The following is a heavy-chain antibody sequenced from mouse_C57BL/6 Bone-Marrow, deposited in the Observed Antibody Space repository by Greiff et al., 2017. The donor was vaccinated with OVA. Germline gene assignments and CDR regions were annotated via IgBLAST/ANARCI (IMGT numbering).Heavy chain of an antibody. V-gene: IGHV1-69*01. CDR1: RYTFTSYW. CDR2: IDPSDSYT. D-gene: IGHD1-1*01. J-gene: IGHJ3*01. Sequence: QVQLKQPGAELVMPGASVKLSCKASRYTFTSYWMHWVKQRPGQGLEWIGEIDPSDSYTNYNQKFKGKSTLTVDKSSSTAYMQLSSLTSEDSAVYYCARPHYYGIAYWGQGTLVTVSA. CDR3: ARPHYYGIAY.